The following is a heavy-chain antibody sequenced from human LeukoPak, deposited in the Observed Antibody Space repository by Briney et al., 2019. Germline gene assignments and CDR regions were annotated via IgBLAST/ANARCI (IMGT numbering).Heavy chain of an antibody. Sequence: GASVKVSCKASGYTFTSYDINWVRQATGQGREWMGWMNPNSGNTGYAQKFQGRVTMTRNNSISTAYMELSSLRSEDTAVYYCARRAPYRYYYGSGNPFDPWGQGTLVTVSS. CDR1: GYTFTSYD. V-gene: IGHV1-8*01. CDR2: MNPNSGNT. J-gene: IGHJ5*02. D-gene: IGHD3-10*01. CDR3: ARRAPYRYYYGSGNPFDP.